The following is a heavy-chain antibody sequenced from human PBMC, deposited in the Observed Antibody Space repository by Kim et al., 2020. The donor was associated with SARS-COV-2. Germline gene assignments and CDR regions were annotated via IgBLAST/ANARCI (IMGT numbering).Heavy chain of an antibody. J-gene: IGHJ6*02. Sequence: SETLSLTCAVYGGSFSGYYWSWIRQPPGKGLEWIGEINHSGSTNYNPSLKSRVTISVDTSKNQFSLKLSSVTAADTAVYYRARGDPPYSSSWYGVDYYYGMDVWGQGTTVTVSS. V-gene: IGHV4-34*01. CDR1: GGSFSGYY. D-gene: IGHD6-13*01. CDR3: ARGDPPYSSSWYGVDYYYGMDV. CDR2: INHSGST.